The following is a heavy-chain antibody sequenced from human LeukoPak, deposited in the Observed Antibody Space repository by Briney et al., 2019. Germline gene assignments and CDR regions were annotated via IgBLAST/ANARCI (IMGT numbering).Heavy chain of an antibody. CDR1: GGSISSYY. CDR3: ATTMVRGVMSDY. D-gene: IGHD3-10*01. Sequence: SETLSLTCTVSGGSISSYYWSWIRQPAGRGLEWIGRIYTSGSTNYNPSLKSRVTMSVDTSKNQFSLKLSSVTAADTAVYYCATTMVRGVMSDYWGQGTLVTVSS. V-gene: IGHV4-4*07. J-gene: IGHJ4*02. CDR2: IYTSGST.